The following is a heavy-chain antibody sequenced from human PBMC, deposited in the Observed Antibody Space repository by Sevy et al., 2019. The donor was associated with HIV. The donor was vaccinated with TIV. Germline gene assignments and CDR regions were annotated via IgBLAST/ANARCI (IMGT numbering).Heavy chain of an antibody. CDR3: AKAQGEWGTPFALDV. V-gene: IGHV3-23*01. J-gene: IGHJ6*02. Sequence: GGSLRLSCAASGFTFDNYGMSWVRQAPGKGLEWVSAITSTGGSTYYADSVKGRFTISRDNSKNTLYLQINSLRAEDTAIYYCAKAQGEWGTPFALDVWGQGTTVTVSS. D-gene: IGHD3-16*01. CDR1: GFTFDNYG. CDR2: ITSTGGST.